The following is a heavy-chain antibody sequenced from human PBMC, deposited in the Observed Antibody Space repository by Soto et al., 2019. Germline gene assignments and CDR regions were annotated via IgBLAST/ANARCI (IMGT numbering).Heavy chain of an antibody. CDR2: INPNSGGT. V-gene: IGHV1-2*04. CDR1: GYTFTGYY. J-gene: IGHJ4*02. D-gene: IGHD2-2*01. Sequence: ASVKVSCKASGYTFTGYYMHWVRQAPGQGLEWMGWINPNSGGTNYAQKFQGWVTMTRDTSISTAYMELSRLRFDDTAVYYCARGYCSSTSCYYYFDYWGQGTLVTVS. CDR3: ARGYCSSTSCYYYFDY.